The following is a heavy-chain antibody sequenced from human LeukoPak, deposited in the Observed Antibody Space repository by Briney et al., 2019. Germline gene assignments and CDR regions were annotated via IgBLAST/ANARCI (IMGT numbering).Heavy chain of an antibody. D-gene: IGHD6-13*01. CDR2: ISYDGSNK. Sequence: GGSLRLSCAASGFTFSSYAMHWVRQAPGKGLEWVAVISYDGSNKYYADSVKGRFTISRDNSKNTLYLQMNSLRAEDTAVYYCARDRSILGQQLVPREPNWFDPWGQGTLVTVSS. J-gene: IGHJ5*02. V-gene: IGHV3-30-3*01. CDR1: GFTFSSYA. CDR3: ARDRSILGQQLVPREPNWFDP.